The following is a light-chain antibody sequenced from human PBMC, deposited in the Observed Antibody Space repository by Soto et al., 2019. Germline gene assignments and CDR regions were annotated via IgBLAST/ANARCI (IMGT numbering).Light chain of an antibody. J-gene: IGKJ3*01. Sequence: DIQMTQSPSSLSASVGDRVTITCQASQDISNYLNRYQQKPGKAPKLLIYDASNLETGVPSRFSGSGSGTVFTFTISSLQPEDIATYYCQQYDNRPFTFGPGTKVDIK. CDR2: DAS. CDR3: QQYDNRPFT. V-gene: IGKV1-33*01. CDR1: QDISNY.